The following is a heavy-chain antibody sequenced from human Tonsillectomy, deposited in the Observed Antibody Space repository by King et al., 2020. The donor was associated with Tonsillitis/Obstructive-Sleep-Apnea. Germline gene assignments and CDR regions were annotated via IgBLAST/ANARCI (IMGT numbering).Heavy chain of an antibody. CDR2: IKQDGSEK. D-gene: IGHD1-1*01. Sequence: VQLVESGGGLVQPGGSLRLSCAASGFTFSSYWMSWVRQAPGKGLEWVANIKQDGSEKYYVDSVKGRLTISRDNAKNSLYLQMNSLRAEDTAVYYCASVNWNLKRGYYYYYMDVWGKGTTVTVSS. CDR3: ASVNWNLKRGYYYYYMDV. J-gene: IGHJ6*03. CDR1: GFTFSSYW. V-gene: IGHV3-7*02.